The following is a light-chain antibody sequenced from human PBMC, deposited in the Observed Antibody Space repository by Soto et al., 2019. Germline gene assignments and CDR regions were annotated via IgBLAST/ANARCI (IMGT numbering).Light chain of an antibody. CDR1: QTVSSSY. CDR2: GAS. J-gene: IGKJ5*01. Sequence: EMVLTQSPGTLSLSPGERGTLSCRASQTVSSSYLAWYQQKTGQAPRLLIYGASRRASGIPDRISGSGSGTDFTLTISRVEPEDFAVYYCQQSGSSPVTFGQGTRLEIK. CDR3: QQSGSSPVT. V-gene: IGKV3-20*01.